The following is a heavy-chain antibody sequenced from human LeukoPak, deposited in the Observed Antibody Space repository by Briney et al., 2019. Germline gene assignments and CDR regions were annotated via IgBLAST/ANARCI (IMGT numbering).Heavy chain of an antibody. CDR1: GGSFSGYY. J-gene: IGHJ6*03. V-gene: IGHV4-34*01. CDR3: ARDIVATIFNYYYMDV. Sequence: SETLSLTCAVYGGSFSGYYWSWIRQPPGKGLEWIGEINHSGSTNYNPSLKSRVTISVDTSKNQFSLKLSSVTAADTAVYCCARDIVATIFNYYYMDVWGKGTTVTVSS. CDR2: INHSGST. D-gene: IGHD5-12*01.